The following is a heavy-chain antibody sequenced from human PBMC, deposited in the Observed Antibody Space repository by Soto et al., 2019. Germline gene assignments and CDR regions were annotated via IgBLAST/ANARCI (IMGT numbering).Heavy chain of an antibody. D-gene: IGHD2-8*02. V-gene: IGHV5-51*01. CDR1: AYRFSTYW. CDR2: VYPGVSQC. CDR3: GRHASSRRSTYDYCSVEV. Sequence: GASLKISCKASAYRFSTYWIGWVRQMPGKGLDWRGIVYPGVSQCRYSPTLQGHVTLATDNSICTAYLQWSSLRASDSAIYYCGRHASSRRSTYDYCSVEVWAPGTKETV. J-gene: IGHJ6*02.